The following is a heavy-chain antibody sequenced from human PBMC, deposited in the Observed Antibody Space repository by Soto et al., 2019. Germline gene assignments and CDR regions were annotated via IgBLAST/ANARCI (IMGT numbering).Heavy chain of an antibody. CDR3: AKDPGGAIFGVVTQDY. J-gene: IGHJ4*02. CDR1: GFTFSSYA. Sequence: GGSLRLSCAASGFTFSSYAMSWVRQAPGKGLEWVSAISGSGGSTYYADSVKGRFTISRDNSKNTLYLQMNSLRAEDTAVYYCAKDPGGAIFGVVTQDYWGQGTLVTVSS. D-gene: IGHD3-3*01. V-gene: IGHV3-23*01. CDR2: ISGSGGST.